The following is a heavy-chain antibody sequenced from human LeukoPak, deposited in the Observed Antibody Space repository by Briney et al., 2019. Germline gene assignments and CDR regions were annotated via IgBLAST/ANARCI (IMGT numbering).Heavy chain of an antibody. D-gene: IGHD1-26*01. CDR3: AKEGGFDRTYYYYYYGMDV. Sequence: GGSLRLSCAASGFTFSSYAMSWVRQAPGKGLEWVSAISGSGGSTYYADSVKGRFTISRDNSKNTLYLQMNSLRAEDTAVYYCAKEGGFDRTYYYYYYGMDVWGQGTTVIVSS. CDR1: GFTFSSYA. J-gene: IGHJ6*02. CDR2: ISGSGGST. V-gene: IGHV3-23*01.